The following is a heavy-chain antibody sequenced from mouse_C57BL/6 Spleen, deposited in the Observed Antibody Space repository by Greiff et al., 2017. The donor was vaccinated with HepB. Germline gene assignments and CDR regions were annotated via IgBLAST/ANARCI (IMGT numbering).Heavy chain of an antibody. V-gene: IGHV1-54*01. J-gene: IGHJ3*01. CDR3: ARRTDAAWFAY. CDR1: GYAFTNYL. CDR2: INPGSGGT. Sequence: QVQLQQSGAELVRPGTSVKVSCKASGYAFTNYLIEWVKQRPGQGLEWIGVINPGSGGTNYNEKFKGKATLTADKSSSTAYMQLSSLTSEDSAVYFRARRTDAAWFAYWGQGTLVTVSA.